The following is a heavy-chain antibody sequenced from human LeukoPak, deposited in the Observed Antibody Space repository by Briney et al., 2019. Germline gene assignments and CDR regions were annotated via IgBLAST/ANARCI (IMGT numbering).Heavy chain of an antibody. V-gene: IGHV4-39*07. D-gene: IGHD3-22*01. CDR2: IYYSGST. CDR3: ARVPYYYDSSGSYSMDV. CDR1: GGSISSSSYY. Sequence: SETLSPTCTVSGGSISSSSYYWGWIRQPPGKGLEWIGSIYYSGSTYYNPSLKSRVTILVDTSKNQFSLKLNSVTAADTAVYYCARVPYYYDSSGSYSMDVWGQGTTVTVSS. J-gene: IGHJ6*02.